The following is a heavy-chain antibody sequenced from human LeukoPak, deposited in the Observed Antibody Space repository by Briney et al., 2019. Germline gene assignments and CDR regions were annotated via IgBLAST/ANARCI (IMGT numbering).Heavy chain of an antibody. J-gene: IGHJ6*02. Sequence: GASVKVSCKASVYTFTSYGISWVRQAPGQGLEWMGWISAYNGNTNYAQKLQGRVTMTTDTSTSTAYMELRSLRSDDTAVYYCAREFRSPDYGNYYYGMDVWGQGTTVTVSS. CDR1: VYTFTSYG. CDR2: ISAYNGNT. D-gene: IGHD4-17*01. V-gene: IGHV1-18*01. CDR3: AREFRSPDYGNYYYGMDV.